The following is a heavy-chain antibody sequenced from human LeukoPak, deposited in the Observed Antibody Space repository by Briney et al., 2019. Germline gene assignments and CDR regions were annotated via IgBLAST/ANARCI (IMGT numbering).Heavy chain of an antibody. CDR1: GFTLSNSA. D-gene: IGHD6-6*01. J-gene: IGHJ3*02. CDR2: FSGPGKT. CDR3: AKAWWSTSSGGDSFGI. V-gene: IGHV3-23*01. Sequence: GGSLRLSCAASGFTLSNSAMSWVRHAPGKGLEWVSGFSGPGKTYYADSVKGRFTISRDTSKSTLYLQINSLRAEDTAVYYCAKAWWSTSSGGDSFGIWGQGTMVTVSS.